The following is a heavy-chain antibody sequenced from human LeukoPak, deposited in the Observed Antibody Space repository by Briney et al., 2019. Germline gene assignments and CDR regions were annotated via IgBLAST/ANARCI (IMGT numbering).Heavy chain of an antibody. V-gene: IGHV3-7*01. Sequence: QPGGSLRLSCAASGFTFSSYWMSWVRQAPGKGLEWVANIKKDGSEKYYVDSVKGRFTISRDTAENSLYLQMNSLRAEDTAVYYCARDWRDGGPPFDPWGQGTLVTVSS. CDR3: ARDWRDGGPPFDP. D-gene: IGHD4-23*01. CDR1: GFTFSSYW. J-gene: IGHJ5*02. CDR2: IKKDGSEK.